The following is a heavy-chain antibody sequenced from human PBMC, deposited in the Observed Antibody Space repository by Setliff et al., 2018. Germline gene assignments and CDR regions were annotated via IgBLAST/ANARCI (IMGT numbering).Heavy chain of an antibody. V-gene: IGHV3-15*05. Sequence: GGSLRLSCAASGFTFSSYAMSWVRQAPGKGLEWVGRIKNKNEGETRDYAAPVKGRFTVSRDDSKNTLYLHMSSLRSEDTGIYYCTSTTLDFWGPGTLVTVSS. D-gene: IGHD1-1*01. CDR1: GFTFSSYA. CDR3: TSTTLDF. J-gene: IGHJ4*02. CDR2: IKNKNEGETR.